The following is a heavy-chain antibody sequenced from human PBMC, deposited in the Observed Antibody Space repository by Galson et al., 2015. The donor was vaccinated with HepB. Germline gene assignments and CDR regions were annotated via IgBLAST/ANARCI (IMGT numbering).Heavy chain of an antibody. J-gene: IGHJ4*02. CDR2: ITSIGDIP. V-gene: IGHV3-30-3*01. CDR3: ARDGMGRGSGSYSAFDY. CDR1: GFNFKTYT. Sequence: SLRLSCAASGFNFKTYTMHWVRQGPGRGLEWVATITSIGDIPYYADSVKGRFTNSRDNSNNILYLLLNSLRAEDTAVYYCARDGMGRGSGSYSAFDYWGQGTLVTVSS. D-gene: IGHD1-26*01.